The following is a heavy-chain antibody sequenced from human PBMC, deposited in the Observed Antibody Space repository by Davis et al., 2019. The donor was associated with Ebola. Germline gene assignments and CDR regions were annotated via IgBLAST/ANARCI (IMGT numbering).Heavy chain of an antibody. D-gene: IGHD5-18*01. CDR1: GFTFSSYS. CDR2: ISSSSSTI. V-gene: IGHV3-48*02. J-gene: IGHJ4*02. Sequence: GESLKISCAASGFTFSSYSMNWVRQAPGKGLEWVSYISSSSSTIYYADSVKGRFTISRDNAKNSVYLQMNSLRDEDTAIYYCARVETAMADYWGQGTLVTVSS. CDR3: ARVETAMADY.